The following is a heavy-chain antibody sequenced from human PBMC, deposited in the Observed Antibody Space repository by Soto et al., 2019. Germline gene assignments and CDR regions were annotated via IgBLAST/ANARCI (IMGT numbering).Heavy chain of an antibody. CDR3: ARAGYSSSWYHGPGNWFDR. CDR2: INHSGST. D-gene: IGHD6-13*01. J-gene: IGHJ5*02. V-gene: IGHV4-34*01. Sequence: QVQLQQWGAGLLMPSETLSLTCAVYGVSFSGYYWSWIRQPPGKGLVWIGEINHSGSTNYNPSLKSRVTIAVNTSKNQFSLTLSSVTAADTSVYHWARAGYSSSWYHGPGNWFDRCGQGPLVTVSS. CDR1: GVSFSGYY.